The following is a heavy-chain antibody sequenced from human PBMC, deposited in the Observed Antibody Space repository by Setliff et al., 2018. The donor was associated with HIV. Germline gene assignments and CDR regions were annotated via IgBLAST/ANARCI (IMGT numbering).Heavy chain of an antibody. V-gene: IGHV1-2*02. CDR3: ARAAGYSSSWHRYAFEI. J-gene: IGHJ3*02. CDR1: GYTFTGYY. D-gene: IGHD6-13*01. Sequence: VASVKVSCKASGYTFTGYYLHWVRQAPGQGLEWMGWIDPNSGDTNYEQKFQGRVSMTRDTSISTVYMELSSLRSDDTAVYYCARAAGYSSSWHRYAFEIWGQGTMVTVSS. CDR2: IDPNSGDT.